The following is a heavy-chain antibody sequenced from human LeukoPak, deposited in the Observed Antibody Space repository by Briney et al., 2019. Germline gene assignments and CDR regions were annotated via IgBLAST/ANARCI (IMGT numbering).Heavy chain of an antibody. CDR2: ISGSGGST. Sequence: EPGGSLRLSCAASGFTFSSYAMSWVRQAPGKGLEWVSAISGSGGSTYYADSVKGRFTISRDNSKNTLYLQMNSLRAEVTAVYYCAKDEHVLRFLEWFFDYWGQGTLVTVSS. V-gene: IGHV3-23*01. J-gene: IGHJ4*02. CDR1: GFTFSSYA. CDR3: AKDEHVLRFLEWFFDY. D-gene: IGHD3-3*01.